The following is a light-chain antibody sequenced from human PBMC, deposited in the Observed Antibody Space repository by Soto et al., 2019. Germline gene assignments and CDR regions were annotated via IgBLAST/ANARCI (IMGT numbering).Light chain of an antibody. CDR1: QYINTR. V-gene: IGKV3-11*01. CDR2: QTS. Sequence: EIVLTQSPATLSSFPGDRVTLSCRASQYINTRLAWYQHRPGQAPRLLIYQTSIGAAGIPARFSASGSGTDFTLTISDVQPEEFALYYCHQRQSWPRTFGQGTKVDIK. CDR3: HQRQSWPRT. J-gene: IGKJ1*01.